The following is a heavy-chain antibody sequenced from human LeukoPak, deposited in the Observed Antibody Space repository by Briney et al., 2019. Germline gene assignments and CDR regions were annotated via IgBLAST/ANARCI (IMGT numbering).Heavy chain of an antibody. D-gene: IGHD2-15*01. J-gene: IGHJ4*02. Sequence: GASVKVSCKASGYTFTSYGISWVRQAPGQGLEWMGWISAYNGNTNYAQKLQGRVTMTTDTSTSTAYMELRSLRSDDTAVYYCARENGFPGYCSGGSCYPDTYYFDYWGQGTLVTVSS. CDR1: GYTFTSYG. CDR2: ISAYNGNT. V-gene: IGHV1-18*01. CDR3: ARENGFPGYCSGGSCYPDTYYFDY.